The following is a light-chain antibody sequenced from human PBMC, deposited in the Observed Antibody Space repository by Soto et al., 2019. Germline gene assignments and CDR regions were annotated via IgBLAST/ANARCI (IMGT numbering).Light chain of an antibody. Sequence: VFAQSPGTLSLFQGSCATVSFRSSQSVSSNYLAWYQQKPGQAPRVLIYGASTRATGVPDRFSGSGSGTDFALTISRLETEDFAVYPCKQYGSLSCTFGKGTMVDIK. CDR3: KQYGSLSCT. J-gene: IGKJ1*01. V-gene: IGKV3-20*01. CDR2: GAS. CDR1: QSVSSNY.